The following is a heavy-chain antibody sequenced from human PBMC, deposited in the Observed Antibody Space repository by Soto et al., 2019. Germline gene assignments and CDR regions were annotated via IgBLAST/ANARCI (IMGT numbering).Heavy chain of an antibody. V-gene: IGHV4-34*01. CDR3: ARGLILWFGELSRRGGYYYYMDV. D-gene: IGHD3-10*01. CDR1: GGSFSGYQ. Sequence: PSETLSLTCAVYGGSFSGYQWSWIRQTPGKGLEWIGEINDSGNINYNPSLKSRVTILLDTPKKQISLKLGSVTAADTAVYYCARGLILWFGELSRRGGYYYYMDVSGKGTTVTVSS. J-gene: IGHJ6*03. CDR2: INDSGNI.